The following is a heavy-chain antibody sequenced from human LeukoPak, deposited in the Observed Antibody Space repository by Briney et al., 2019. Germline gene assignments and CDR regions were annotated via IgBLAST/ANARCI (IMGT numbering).Heavy chain of an antibody. V-gene: IGHV3-7*01. CDR2: IKKTGSET. J-gene: IGHJ4*02. D-gene: IGHD2-15*01. Sequence: GGSLRLSCAASGFTFSHFWMSWVRQAPGKGLEWVAYIKKTGSETYYVDSVKGRFTITRDNTRSSLFLQMYSLRAEDTAVYFCAREDGYCSGGNCYSYFDSWGQGTLDTVSS. CDR3: AREDGYCSGGNCYSYFDS. CDR1: GFTFSHFW.